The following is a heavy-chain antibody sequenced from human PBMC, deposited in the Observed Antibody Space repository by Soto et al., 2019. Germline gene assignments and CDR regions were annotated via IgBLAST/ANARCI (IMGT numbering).Heavy chain of an antibody. V-gene: IGHV3-74*01. Sequence: EVQLVQSGGGLIQPGGSLRLSCVASGFSISNYWLHWVRQAPGKGLVWVSYINDDGSGTTYADSVKGRFTISGDDAKNTFYLQMDSLRVEDTAVYYCARDGAATVDLDYWGQGTLVTVSS. CDR1: GFSISNYW. D-gene: IGHD6-25*01. CDR3: ARDGAATVDLDY. CDR2: INDDGSGT. J-gene: IGHJ4*02.